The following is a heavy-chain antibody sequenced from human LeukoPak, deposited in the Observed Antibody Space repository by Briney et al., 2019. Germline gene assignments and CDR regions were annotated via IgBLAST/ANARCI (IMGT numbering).Heavy chain of an antibody. V-gene: IGHV4-59*01. CDR2: IYYSGST. J-gene: IGHJ4*02. Sequence: SETLSLTCTVSGGSTSSYYWSWIRQPPGKGLEWIGYIYYSGSTNYNPSLKSRVTISVDTSKNQFSLKLSSVTAADTAVYYCARDRSYYAYWGQGTLVTVSS. CDR3: ARDRSYYAY. CDR1: GGSTSSYY.